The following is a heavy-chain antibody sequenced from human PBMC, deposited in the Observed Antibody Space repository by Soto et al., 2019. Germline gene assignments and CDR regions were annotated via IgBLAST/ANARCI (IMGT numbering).Heavy chain of an antibody. CDR1: GGSSSDYY. D-gene: IGHD1-1*01. Sequence: SETLSLTCAVYGGSSSDYYWSWIRQPPGKGLEWIGEINHSGSANYNPSLKSRVTISVDTSRNQFSLQLSSVTAADTAVYYCAGGQFRQLFDYWGHGTQVTVSS. J-gene: IGHJ4*01. V-gene: IGHV4-34*01. CDR3: AGGQFRQLFDY. CDR2: INHSGSA.